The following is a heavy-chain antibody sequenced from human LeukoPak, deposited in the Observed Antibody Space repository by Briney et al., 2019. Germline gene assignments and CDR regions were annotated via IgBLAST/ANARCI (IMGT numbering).Heavy chain of an antibody. Sequence: GGSLRLSCAASGFASSSYAMSWVRQAPGKGLEWVSAISGSGGSTYYADSVKGRFTISRDNSKNTLYLQMNSLRAEDTAVYYCARDSSSWYPHFDYWGQGTLVTVSS. J-gene: IGHJ4*02. V-gene: IGHV3-23*01. D-gene: IGHD6-13*01. CDR3: ARDSSSWYPHFDY. CDR1: GFASSSYA. CDR2: ISGSGGST.